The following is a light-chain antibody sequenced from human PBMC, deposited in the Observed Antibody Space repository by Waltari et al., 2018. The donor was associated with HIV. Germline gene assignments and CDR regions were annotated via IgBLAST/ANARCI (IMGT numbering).Light chain of an antibody. J-gene: IGLJ2*01. CDR1: RRDVGGFTY. Sequence: QSALTQPAPVSGSPGQSLTISCTGTRRDVGGFTYVSWYQHHPGKAPKLMIYDVTSRPSGVSNRFSGSKSGNTASLTISGLQAEDEADYYCSSYTSSSTLVVFGGGTKLTVL. V-gene: IGLV2-14*03. CDR2: DVT. CDR3: SSYTSSSTLVV.